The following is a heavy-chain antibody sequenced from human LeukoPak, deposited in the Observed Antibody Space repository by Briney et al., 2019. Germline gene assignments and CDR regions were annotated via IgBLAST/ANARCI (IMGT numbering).Heavy chain of an antibody. CDR2: INHSGST. Sequence: SETLSLTCAVYGGSFSGYYWSWIRQLPGKGLEWIGEINHSGSTNYNPSLKSRVTISVDTSKNQFSLKLSSVTAADTAVYYCARGGRYYGVSLGYWGQGTLVTVSS. D-gene: IGHD4-17*01. J-gene: IGHJ4*02. CDR3: ARGGRYYGVSLGY. CDR1: GGSFSGYY. V-gene: IGHV4-34*01.